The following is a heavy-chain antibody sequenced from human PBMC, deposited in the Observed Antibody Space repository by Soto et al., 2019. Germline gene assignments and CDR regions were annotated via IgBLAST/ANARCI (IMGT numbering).Heavy chain of an antibody. D-gene: IGHD1-1*01. J-gene: IGHJ4*02. CDR3: AGPWNKQ. Sequence: QVQLVQSGAEVKKPGASVKVSCKASGYTFTSYNSNWVRQATGRGLEWMGWMNPNSGNTGYAEKFQGRVTMTRNTSISTAYMELSGLRSEDTAVYYCAGPWNKQWGQGTLVTVSS. V-gene: IGHV1-8*01. CDR1: GYTFTSYN. CDR2: MNPNSGNT.